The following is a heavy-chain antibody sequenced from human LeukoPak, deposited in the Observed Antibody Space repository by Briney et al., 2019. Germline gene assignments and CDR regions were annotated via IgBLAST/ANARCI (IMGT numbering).Heavy chain of an antibody. V-gene: IGHV1-2*02. CDR3: ARSEMADY. Sequence: ASVKVSSTASVYTFIRYYMHWVGQPPGEGLEWMGWINPDSGATNYAQRFQRRVTMTRDTSISTAYMELSRLRSDGTALYYCARSEMADYWGQGTLVTVSS. CDR1: VYTFIRYY. J-gene: IGHJ4*02. D-gene: IGHD1-14*01. CDR2: INPDSGAT.